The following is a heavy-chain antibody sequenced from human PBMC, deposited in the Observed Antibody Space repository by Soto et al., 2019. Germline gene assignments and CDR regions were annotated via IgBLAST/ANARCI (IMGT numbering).Heavy chain of an antibody. CDR3: ARAGIAMIVVGDAFDI. CDR1: GFTFSSYG. D-gene: IGHD3-22*01. V-gene: IGHV3-33*01. Sequence: PGGSLRLSCAASGFTFSSYGMHWVRQAPGKGLEWVAVIWYDGSNKYYADSVKGRFTISRDNSKNTLYLQMNSLRAEDTAVYYCARAGIAMIVVGDAFDIWGQGTMVTVSS. CDR2: IWYDGSNK. J-gene: IGHJ3*02.